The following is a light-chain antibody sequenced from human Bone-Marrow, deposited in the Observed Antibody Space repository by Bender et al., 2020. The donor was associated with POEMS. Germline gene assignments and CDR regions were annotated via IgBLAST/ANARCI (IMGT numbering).Light chain of an antibody. CDR2: KTF. J-gene: IGLJ3*02. CDR1: SSNIGNNS. Sequence: QSVLTQPPSVSGTPGQRVIISCSGSSSNIGNNSVCWYQQLPGTAPKLLMYKTFDRPSGIPERFSASKSGTSASLAIDGLRSEDEADYHCAAWDDSLNGRVFGGGTKLTVL. CDR3: AAWDDSLNGRV. V-gene: IGLV1-47*01.